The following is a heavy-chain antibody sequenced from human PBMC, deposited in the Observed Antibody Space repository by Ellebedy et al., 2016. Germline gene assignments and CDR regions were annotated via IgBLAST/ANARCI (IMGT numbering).Heavy chain of an antibody. J-gene: IGHJ4*02. CDR3: VRDPCAFNIACFSPY. Sequence: GGSLRLSCAASGFTFSNYAMSWVRQAPGKGLEWVSGIIASGDDTYHADSVKGRFTISRDDSRSTVFLQMNSLRAEDTAIYYCVRDPCAFNIACFSPYWGQGIRVTVSS. V-gene: IGHV3-23*01. D-gene: IGHD2-21*02. CDR2: IIASGDDT. CDR1: GFTFSNYA.